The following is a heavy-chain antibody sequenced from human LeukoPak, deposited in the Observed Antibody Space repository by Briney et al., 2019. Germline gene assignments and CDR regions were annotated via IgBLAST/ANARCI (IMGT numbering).Heavy chain of an antibody. CDR1: GGSISSYY. D-gene: IGHD2-15*01. CDR3: ARDRAVVADPFDY. Sequence: PSETLSLTCTVSGGSISSYYWSWIRQPPGKGLEWVSTISGSGGSTYYADSVKGRFTISRDNFKNTLFLQMNSLRAEDTAVYYCARDRAVVADPFDYWGQGTLVTVSS. CDR2: ISGSGGST. J-gene: IGHJ4*02. V-gene: IGHV3-23*01.